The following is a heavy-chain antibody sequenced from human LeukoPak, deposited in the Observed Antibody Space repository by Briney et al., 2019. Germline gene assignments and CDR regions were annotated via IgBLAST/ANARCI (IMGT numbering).Heavy chain of an antibody. CDR3: AKPQWLSGDYFDY. J-gene: IGHJ4*02. V-gene: IGHV3-30-3*02. Sequence: GGPLRLSCAASGFTFSSYAMHWVRQAPGKGLEWVAVISYDGSNKYYADSVKGRFTISRDNSKNTLYLQMNSLRAEDTAVYYCAKPQWLSGDYFDYWGQGTLVTVSS. CDR1: GFTFSSYA. D-gene: IGHD5-24*01. CDR2: ISYDGSNK.